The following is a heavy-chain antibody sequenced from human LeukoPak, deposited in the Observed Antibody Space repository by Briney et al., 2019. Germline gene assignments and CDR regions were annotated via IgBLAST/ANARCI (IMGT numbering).Heavy chain of an antibody. V-gene: IGHV1-24*01. CDR1: GYTLTELS. CDR3: ARVRGGATTGSFDY. D-gene: IGHD1-26*01. J-gene: IGHJ4*02. CDR2: FDPEDGET. Sequence: ASVKVSCKVSGYTLTELSMHWVRQAPGKGLEWMGGFDPEDGETIYAQKFQGRVTMTRDTSTSTVYMELGSLRSEDTAVYYCARVRGGATTGSFDYWGQGTLVTVSS.